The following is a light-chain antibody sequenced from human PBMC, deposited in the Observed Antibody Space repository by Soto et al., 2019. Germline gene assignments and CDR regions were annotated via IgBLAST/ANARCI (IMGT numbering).Light chain of an antibody. V-gene: IGLV2-11*01. CDR1: SNDVGGYNY. CDR2: DVS. CDR3: CSYAGSYTFD. Sequence: QSVLAQPRSVSGSPGQSVTISCTGTSNDVGGYNYVSWYQQHPGKAPRLMIYDVSKRPSGVPDRFSGSKSGNTASLTISGFQAEDEADYYCCSYAGSYTFDFETGIKVTVL. J-gene: IGLJ1*01.